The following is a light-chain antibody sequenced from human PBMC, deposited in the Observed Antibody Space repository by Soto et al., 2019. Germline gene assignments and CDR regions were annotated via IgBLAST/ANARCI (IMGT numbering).Light chain of an antibody. V-gene: IGKV3-20*01. CDR3: QQYDNSPLT. Sequence: DIVLTQSPGTLSLSPGERAPLSCRASQSVSSTYLAWYQQKSGQAPRLLIYGASNRATGIPDRFSGGGSGTDFTLTISRLEPEDFAVYYCQQYDNSPLTFGGGTKVEIK. J-gene: IGKJ4*01. CDR2: GAS. CDR1: QSVSSTY.